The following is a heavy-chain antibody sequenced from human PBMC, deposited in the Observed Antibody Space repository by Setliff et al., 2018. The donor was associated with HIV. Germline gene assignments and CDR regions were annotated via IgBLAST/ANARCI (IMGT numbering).Heavy chain of an antibody. D-gene: IGHD3-22*01. CDR1: GGSISSSRYY. J-gene: IGHJ6*03. CDR3: ARSDLDNGSGYFDYYSYYMDV. CDR2: INHSGST. Sequence: SETLSLTCTVSGGSISSSRYYWGWIRQPPGKGLEWIGEINHSGSTNYNPSLKSRVTISVDTSKNQFSLKLRSVTAADTAIYYCARSDLDNGSGYFDYYSYYMDVWGKGTTVTVSS. V-gene: IGHV4-39*01.